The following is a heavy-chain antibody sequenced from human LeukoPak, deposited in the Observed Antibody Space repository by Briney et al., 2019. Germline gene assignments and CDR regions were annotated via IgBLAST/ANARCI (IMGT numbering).Heavy chain of an antibody. D-gene: IGHD3-22*01. V-gene: IGHV3-23*01. CDR1: GFTFSSYA. CDR2: ISGTGGNT. J-gene: IGHJ4*02. Sequence: GGSLRPSCAASGFTFSSYAMSWVRQAPGKGLEWVSAISGTGGNTYYADSVKGRFTISRDNSKNTLYLQMNSLRDEDTAVYYCAKAQSSGFYWYFDCWGQGTLVTVSS. CDR3: AKAQSSGFYWYFDC.